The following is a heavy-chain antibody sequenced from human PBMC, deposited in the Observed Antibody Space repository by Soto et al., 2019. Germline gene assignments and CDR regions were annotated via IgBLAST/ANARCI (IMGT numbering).Heavy chain of an antibody. CDR2: INWKSGSI. Sequence: EVQLVESGGGLVQPGRSLRLSCVASGFTFDDYGMHWVRQAPGKGLEWVSGINWKSGSIGYADSVKGRFTISRDNAKNSRYLQMNSLRVEDTALYFCSKDLGTRRGGGYWGQGTLVTVSS. CDR1: GFTFDDYG. J-gene: IGHJ4*02. D-gene: IGHD3-16*01. CDR3: SKDLGTRRGGGY. V-gene: IGHV3-9*01.